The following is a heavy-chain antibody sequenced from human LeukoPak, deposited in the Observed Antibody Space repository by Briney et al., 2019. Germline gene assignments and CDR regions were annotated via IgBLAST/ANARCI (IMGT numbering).Heavy chain of an antibody. D-gene: IGHD5-24*01. CDR3: ARGHWETVPTIWLDL. J-gene: IGHJ5*02. CDR2: IYYRGNT. CDR1: GGSISTYS. V-gene: IGHV4-59*01. Sequence: PSETLSLTCTVSGGSISTYSWIWIRQPPGKGLEWIGYIYYRGNTNYNPSLKSRVTISVDTSKNHFSLKVNSVTAADTAVYYCARGHWETVPTIWLDLWGQGTLVTVSS.